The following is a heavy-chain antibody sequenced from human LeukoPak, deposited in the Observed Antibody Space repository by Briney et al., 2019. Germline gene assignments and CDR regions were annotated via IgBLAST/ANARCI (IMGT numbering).Heavy chain of an antibody. CDR3: ARERYSGSRGSFDY. CDR1: GGSISSSSYY. D-gene: IGHD1-26*01. J-gene: IGHJ4*02. CDR2: IYYSGST. V-gene: IGHV4-39*07. Sequence: SETLSLTCTVSGGSISSSSYYWGWIRQPPGKGLEWIGSIYYSGSTYYNPSLKSRVTISVDTSKNQFSLKLSSVTAADMAVYYCARERYSGSRGSFDYWGQGTLVTVSS.